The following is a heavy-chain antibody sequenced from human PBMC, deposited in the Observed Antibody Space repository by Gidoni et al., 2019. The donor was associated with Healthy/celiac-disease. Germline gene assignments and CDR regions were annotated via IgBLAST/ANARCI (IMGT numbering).Heavy chain of an antibody. V-gene: IGHV3-73*02. CDR1: GFTFSGSA. D-gene: IGHD1-26*01. CDR3: TRGSGGNRYYYYGMDV. CDR2: IRSRANSYAT. J-gene: IGHJ6*02. Sequence: EVQLVDSGGGLVQPGGSLKLSCAASGFTFSGSATHWVRQASGKGREWVGRIRSRANSYATAYAESVKGRFTISRDDSKNTAYLQMNSLKTEDTAVYYCTRGSGGNRYYYYGMDVWGQGTTVTVSS.